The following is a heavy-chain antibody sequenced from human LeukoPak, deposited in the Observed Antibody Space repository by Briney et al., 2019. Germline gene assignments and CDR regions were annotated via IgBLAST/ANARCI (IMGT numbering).Heavy chain of an antibody. CDR2: IYYNGIS. CDR1: GGSISGYY. D-gene: IGHD1-14*01. CDR3: ARDRPRGPLGLDI. V-gene: IGHV4-59*12. J-gene: IGHJ3*02. Sequence: PSETLSLTCTVSGGSISGYYWSWIRQPPGKGLEWIAYIYYNGISNYNPSLKSRVIISVDSSKNQFSLKPSSVTAADTAVYYCARDRPRGPLGLDIWGQGTMVTVSS.